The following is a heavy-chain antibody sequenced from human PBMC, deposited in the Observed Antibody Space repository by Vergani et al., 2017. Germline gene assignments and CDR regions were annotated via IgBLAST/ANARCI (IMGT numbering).Heavy chain of an antibody. D-gene: IGHD3-10*01. CDR3: ATVGYVLLWFGEYYYHGMDV. CDR2: INHSGST. V-gene: IGHV4-34*01. Sequence: QVQLQQWGAGLLKPSETLSLTCAVYGGSFSGYYWSWIRQPPGKGLEWIGEINHSGSTNYNPSLKSRVTISVDTSKNQFSLKLSSVTAADTAVYYCATVGYVLLWFGEYYYHGMDVWGQGTTVTVSS. J-gene: IGHJ6*02. CDR1: GGSFSGYY.